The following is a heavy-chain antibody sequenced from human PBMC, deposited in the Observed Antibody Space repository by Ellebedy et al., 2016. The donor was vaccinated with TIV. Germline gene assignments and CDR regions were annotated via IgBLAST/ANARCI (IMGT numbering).Heavy chain of an antibody. CDR2: ISTNGREK. J-gene: IGHJ6*02. CDR3: AEEGGSSRGASGMDV. Sequence: GESPKISCVASGFTLSTYGMHWVRQTPNKGLEWVAFISTNGREKYYIDSVKGRFTISRDISKNTLYLLMNSLRVDDTAVYYCAEEGGSSRGASGMDVWGQGTAVVVSS. CDR1: GFTLSTYG. V-gene: IGHV3-30*18. D-gene: IGHD6-6*01.